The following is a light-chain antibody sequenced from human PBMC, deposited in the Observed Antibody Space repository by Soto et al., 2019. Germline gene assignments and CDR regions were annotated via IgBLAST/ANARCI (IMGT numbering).Light chain of an antibody. V-gene: IGLV1-40*01. Sequence: QSVLTQPPSVSGAPGQRVTISCTGSSSNIGAGYDVHWYQQLPGTAPKLLSYGNSNRPSGVPDRFSGSKSGTSASLAITGLQAEDEADYYCQSYDSILSGSRVFGTGTKVTVL. CDR1: SSNIGAGYD. CDR2: GNS. J-gene: IGLJ1*01. CDR3: QSYDSILSGSRV.